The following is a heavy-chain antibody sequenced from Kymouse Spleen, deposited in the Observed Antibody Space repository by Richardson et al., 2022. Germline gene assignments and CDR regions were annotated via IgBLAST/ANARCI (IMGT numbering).Heavy chain of an antibody. CDR2: IWYDGSNK. CDR1: GFTFSSYG. Sequence: QVQLVESGGGVVQPGRSLRLSCAASGFTFSSYGMHWVRQAPGKGLEWVAVIWYDGSNKYYADSVKGRFTISRDNSKNTLYLQMNSLRAEDTAVYYCARESSGSYYYYYGMDVWGQGTTVTVSS. V-gene: IGHV3-33*01. CDR3: ARESSGSYYYYYGMDV. J-gene: IGHJ6*02. D-gene: IGHD1-26*01.